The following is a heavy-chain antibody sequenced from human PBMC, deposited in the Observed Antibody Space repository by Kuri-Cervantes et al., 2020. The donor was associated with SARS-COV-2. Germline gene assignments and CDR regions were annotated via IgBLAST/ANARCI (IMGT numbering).Heavy chain of an antibody. CDR3: ARDVWSGYYYGMDV. V-gene: IGHV3-30-3*01. CDR1: GFTFSSYA. J-gene: IGHJ6*02. CDR2: ISYDGSNK. Sequence: GGSLRLPCAASGFTFSSYAMHWVRQAPGKGLEWVAVISYDGSNKYYADSVKGRFTISRDNSKNTLYLQMNSLRAEDTAVYYCARDVWSGYYYGMDVWCQGTTVTVSS. D-gene: IGHD3-3*01.